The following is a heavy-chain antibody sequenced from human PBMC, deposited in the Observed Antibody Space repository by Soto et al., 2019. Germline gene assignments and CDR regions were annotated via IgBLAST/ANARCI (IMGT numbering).Heavy chain of an antibody. V-gene: IGHV1-18*01. CDR3: ARTRRLYLNDDHGDYGASMEDY. D-gene: IGHD4-17*01. CDR2: XXXXDGNT. Sequence: QGQLVQSGAEVKKPGASVKVSCKASGYTFHMFGYTWXXXXXXXXXXXXXXXXXXDGNTAYGKNFQGRVSLSTDTTTSTAYMELRSLTSDDTAVYFCARTRRLYLNDDHGDYGASMEDYWGQGTLLSVSS. CDR1: GYTFHMFG. J-gene: IGHJ4*02.